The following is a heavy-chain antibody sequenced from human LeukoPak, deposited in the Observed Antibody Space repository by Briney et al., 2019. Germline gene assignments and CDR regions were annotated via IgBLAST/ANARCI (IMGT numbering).Heavy chain of an antibody. CDR2: IYYSGST. V-gene: IGHV4-39*01. CDR1: GGSISSSTYY. Sequence: PSETLSLTCTVSGGSISSSTYYWGWLRQPPGKGLEWIGNIYYSGSTYYSPSLKSRVTISVDTSKNQFSLKLSSVTAADTAVYYCARQLRIAVAGTWFDPWGQGTLVTVSS. J-gene: IGHJ5*02. CDR3: ARQLRIAVAGTWFDP. D-gene: IGHD6-19*01.